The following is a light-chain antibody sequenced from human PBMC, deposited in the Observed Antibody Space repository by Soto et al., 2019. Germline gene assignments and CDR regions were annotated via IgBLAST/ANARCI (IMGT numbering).Light chain of an antibody. CDR2: GAS. CDR1: QSVSSN. V-gene: IGKV3-15*01. CDR3: QQYNNWPPTWT. J-gene: IGKJ1*01. Sequence: EIVMTQSPAPLSVSPGERATLSCRASQSVSSNLAWYQQKPGQAPRLLIYGASTRATGIPARFSGSGSGTDFTLTISSLQSEDFAVYFCQQYNNWPPTWTFGQGTKVEIK.